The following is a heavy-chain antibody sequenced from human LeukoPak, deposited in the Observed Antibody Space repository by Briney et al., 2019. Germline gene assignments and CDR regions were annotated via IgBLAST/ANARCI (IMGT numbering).Heavy chain of an antibody. J-gene: IGHJ6*02. V-gene: IGHV3-23*01. CDR2: ISGSGGST. Sequence: GSLRLSCAASGFTFSSYAMSWVRQAPGRGLEWVSAISGSGGSTYYADSVKGRFTISRDNSKNSLYLQMNSLRTEDTALYYCAKGDGYSYGYYYYGMDVWGQGTTVTVSS. D-gene: IGHD5-18*01. CDR1: GFTFSSYA. CDR3: AKGDGYSYGYYYYGMDV.